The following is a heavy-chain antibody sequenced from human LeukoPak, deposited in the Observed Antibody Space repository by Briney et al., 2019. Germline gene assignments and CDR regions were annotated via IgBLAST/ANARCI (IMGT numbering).Heavy chain of an antibody. Sequence: EGSLRLSCAASGFTVSSNYMSWVRQAPGKGLEWVSVIYSGGSTYYADSVKGRFTISRDNSKNTLYLQMNSLRAEDTAVYYCARVRGGSGWYDYWGQGTLVTVSS. V-gene: IGHV3-66*01. CDR1: GFTVSSNY. J-gene: IGHJ4*02. CDR3: ARVRGGSGWYDY. CDR2: IYSGGST. D-gene: IGHD6-19*01.